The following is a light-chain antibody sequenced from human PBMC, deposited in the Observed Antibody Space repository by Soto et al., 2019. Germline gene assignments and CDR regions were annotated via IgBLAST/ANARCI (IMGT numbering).Light chain of an antibody. CDR3: QQYRNWPRT. CDR2: GAS. Sequence: EIVLQQSPATLSVSPGDRVTLSCRASQSVDINLAWYQQRPGQAPRLLVYGASTKATDMPGRFSGRGSGTEFTLTINNLQSEDFAVYYGQQYRNWPRTFGQGTKVEIK. CDR1: QSVDIN. V-gene: IGKV3-15*01. J-gene: IGKJ1*01.